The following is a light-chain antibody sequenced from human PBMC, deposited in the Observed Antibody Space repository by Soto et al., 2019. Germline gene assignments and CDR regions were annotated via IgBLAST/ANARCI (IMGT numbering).Light chain of an antibody. CDR3: QEYGSSPSIT. Sequence: VLTQSPGTLSLSPGERVSLSCRAIQRVGSDYLAWYQQKPGQAPRLLIYDASSRATGVPDRFSGSGSGTDFTLTISRLEPEDFAVYYCQEYGSSPSITFGQGTRLEN. J-gene: IGKJ5*01. V-gene: IGKV3-20*01. CDR1: QRVGSDY. CDR2: DAS.